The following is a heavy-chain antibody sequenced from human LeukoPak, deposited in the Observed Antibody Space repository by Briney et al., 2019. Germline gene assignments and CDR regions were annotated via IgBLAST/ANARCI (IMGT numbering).Heavy chain of an antibody. V-gene: IGHV3-23*01. Sequence: GGSLRLSCAASGFTFSSYGMSWVRQAPGKGLEWVSAISGSGGSTYYADSVKGRFTISRDNSKNTLYLQMNSLRAEDTAVYYCAKDDYYDSSGSLLLWGQGTLVTVSS. CDR2: ISGSGGST. J-gene: IGHJ4*02. D-gene: IGHD3-22*01. CDR3: AKDDYYDSSGSLLL. CDR1: GFTFSSYG.